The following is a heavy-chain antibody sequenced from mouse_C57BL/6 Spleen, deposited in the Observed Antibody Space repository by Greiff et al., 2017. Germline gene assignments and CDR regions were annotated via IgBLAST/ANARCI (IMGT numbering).Heavy chain of an antibody. Sequence: DVKLVESGGGLVKPGGSLKLSCAASGFTFSDYGMHWVRQAPEKGLEWVAYISSGSSTIYYADTVKGRFTISRDNAKNTLFLQMTSLRSEDTAMYYCARTDYYGSSYPSFDYWGQGTTLTVSS. CDR3: ARTDYYGSSYPSFDY. V-gene: IGHV5-17*01. CDR2: ISSGSSTI. CDR1: GFTFSDYG. J-gene: IGHJ2*01. D-gene: IGHD1-1*01.